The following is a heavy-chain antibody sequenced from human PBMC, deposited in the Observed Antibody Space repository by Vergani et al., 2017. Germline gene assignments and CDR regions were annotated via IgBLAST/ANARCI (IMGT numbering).Heavy chain of an antibody. CDR1: GGSISSSSYY. V-gene: IGHV4-39*01. CDR2: IYYSGST. J-gene: IGHJ3*02. CDR3: ARGEIVVVITPAIGAFDI. Sequence: QLQLQESGPGLVKPSETLSLTCTVSGGSISSSSYYWGWIRQPPGKGLEWIGSIYYSGSTYYNPSLKSRVTISVDTSKNQFSLKLSSVTAADTAVYYCARGEIVVVITPAIGAFDIWGQGTMVTVSS. D-gene: IGHD3-22*01.